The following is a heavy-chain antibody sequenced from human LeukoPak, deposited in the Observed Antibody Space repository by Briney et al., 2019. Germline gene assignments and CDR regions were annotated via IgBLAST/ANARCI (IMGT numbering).Heavy chain of an antibody. Sequence: ASVKVSCKASGYTFTSYGVSWVRQAPGQGLEWMEWISAYNGNTNSAQKFQGRVTMTTDTSTSTAYMELRSLRSDDTALYYCARDKAAGPYYFDYWGQGTLVAVSS. CDR2: ISAYNGNT. CDR3: ARDKAAGPYYFDY. V-gene: IGHV1-18*01. D-gene: IGHD6-13*01. CDR1: GYTFTSYG. J-gene: IGHJ4*02.